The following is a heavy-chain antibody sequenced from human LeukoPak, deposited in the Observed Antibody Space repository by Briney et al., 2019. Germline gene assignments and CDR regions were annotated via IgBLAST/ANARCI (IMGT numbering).Heavy chain of an antibody. Sequence: GGSLRLSCAASGFTFSSYWMHWVRQAPGKGLVWVSRINSDGSSTSYAVSVKGRFTISRDNAKNTLYLQMNSLRAEDTAVYYCARAGFNYDSSGYPDYWGQGTLVTVSS. J-gene: IGHJ4*02. V-gene: IGHV3-74*01. CDR2: INSDGSST. CDR1: GFTFSSYW. CDR3: ARAGFNYDSSGYPDY. D-gene: IGHD3-22*01.